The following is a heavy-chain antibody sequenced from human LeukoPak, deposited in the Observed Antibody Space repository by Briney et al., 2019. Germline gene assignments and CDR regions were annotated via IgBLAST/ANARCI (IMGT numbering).Heavy chain of an antibody. CDR1: GGSFSGYY. V-gene: IGHV4-34*01. CDR2: INHSGST. CDR3: ARGRRLIAVKARYNWFDP. Sequence: SETLSLTCAVYGGSFSGYYWSWIRQPPGKGLEWIGEINHSGSTNYNPSLKSRVTISVDTSKNQFSLKLSSVTAADTAVYYCARGRRLIAVKARYNWFDPWGQGTLVTVSS. J-gene: IGHJ5*02. D-gene: IGHD4-17*01.